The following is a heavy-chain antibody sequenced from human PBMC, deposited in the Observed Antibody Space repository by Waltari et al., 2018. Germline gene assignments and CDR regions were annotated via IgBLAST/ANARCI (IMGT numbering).Heavy chain of an antibody. CDR3: AGTRGVAVYYDSSGGIDY. Sequence: QVQLQESGPGLVKPSETLSLTCTVSGGSISSYYWSWIRQPPGKGLEWIGYIYYSGSTNYNPALKSRVTISVDTSKNQFSLKLSSVTAADTAVYYCAGTRGVAVYYDSSGGIDYWGQGTLVTVSS. D-gene: IGHD3-22*01. CDR1: GGSISSYY. CDR2: IYYSGST. J-gene: IGHJ4*02. V-gene: IGHV4-59*01.